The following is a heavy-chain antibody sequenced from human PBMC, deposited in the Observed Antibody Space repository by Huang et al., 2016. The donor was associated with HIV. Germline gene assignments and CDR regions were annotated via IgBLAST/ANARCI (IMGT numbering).Heavy chain of an antibody. CDR3: ARDRITQCNGGRCYSDWSDP. V-gene: IGHV4-30-4*08. Sequence: VQLQESGPGPVKPSQTLSLTCTVSGDSISRVGYLWGGIRQSPGKGLEWIGLIYYTGTKSYNPSLRSRVTMSVDTSKNQFSLRLTSVTAEDTAVYYCARDRITQCNGGRCYSDWSDPWGQGTLVIVSS. CDR1: GDSISRVGYL. D-gene: IGHD2-15*01. CDR2: IYYTGTK. J-gene: IGHJ5*02.